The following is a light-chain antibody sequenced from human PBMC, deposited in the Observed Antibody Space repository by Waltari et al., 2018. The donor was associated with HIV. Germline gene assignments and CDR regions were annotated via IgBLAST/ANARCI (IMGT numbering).Light chain of an antibody. CDR2: EVN. CDR3: SSYAGINPVV. Sequence: QSALTQPPSASGSPGQSVTISCTGTSSDVGRYDYVSWYQQHPGNAPKLLIFEVNKRPSGVPDRFSGSKSGNTASLTVSRLQAEDEAEYSCSSYAGINPVVFGGGTKLTVL. CDR1: SSDVGRYDY. V-gene: IGLV2-8*01. J-gene: IGLJ2*01.